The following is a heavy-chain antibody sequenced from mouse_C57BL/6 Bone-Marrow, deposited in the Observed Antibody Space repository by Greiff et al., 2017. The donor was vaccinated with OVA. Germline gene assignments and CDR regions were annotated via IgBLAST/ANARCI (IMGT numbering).Heavy chain of an antibody. CDR2: IRSKSSNYAT. D-gene: IGHD1-1*01. J-gene: IGHJ1*03. V-gene: IGHV10-3*01. CDR3: VKDYYGSSYWYVDV. CDR1: GFTFNTYA. Sequence: GGGLMQPKGSLKLSCAASGFTFNTYAMHWVRQAPGKGLEWVARIRSKSSNYATYYADSVKDRFTISRDDSQSMLYLQMNNLKTEDTAMYYCVKDYYGSSYWYVDVWGTGTTVTVSS.